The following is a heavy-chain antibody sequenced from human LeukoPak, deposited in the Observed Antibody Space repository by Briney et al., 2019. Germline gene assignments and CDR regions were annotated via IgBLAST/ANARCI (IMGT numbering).Heavy chain of an antibody. CDR2: IIPIFGTA. D-gene: IGHD3-22*01. Sequence: SVKVSCKASGGTFSSYAISWVRQAPGQGLEWMGRIIPIFGTANYAQKFQGRVTITTDESTSTAYMELSSLRSEDTAVYYCARSTYYYDSSGYSDAFDIWGQGTMVTVSS. CDR1: GGTFSSYA. V-gene: IGHV1-69*05. J-gene: IGHJ3*02. CDR3: ARSTYYYDSSGYSDAFDI.